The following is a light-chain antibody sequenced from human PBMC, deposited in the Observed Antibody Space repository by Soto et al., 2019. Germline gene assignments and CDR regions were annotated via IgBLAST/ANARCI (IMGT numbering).Light chain of an antibody. CDR2: SDN. CDR3: AAWDDSLNGWV. Sequence: QSVLTQPPSASGTPGQRVTISCSGSSSNIGSNTVNWYQQLPGTAPKLLIFSDNQRPSGVPDRSSGSKTGTSASLAISGRQSEDEADYYCAAWDDSLNGWVFGGGTKLTVL. V-gene: IGLV1-44*01. CDR1: SSNIGSNT. J-gene: IGLJ3*02.